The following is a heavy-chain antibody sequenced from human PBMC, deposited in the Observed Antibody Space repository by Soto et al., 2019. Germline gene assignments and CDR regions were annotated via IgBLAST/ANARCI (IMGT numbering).Heavy chain of an antibody. CDR1: RYTFTGYY. D-gene: IGHD3-9*01. CDR2: INPDGGST. J-gene: IGHJ5*02. CDR3: APSAGRNFGRIIAGTNCFGP. V-gene: IGHV1-46*03. Sequence: GASVKVSCKVPRYTFTGYYIHWVRQAPGQGLEWMGVINPDGGSTAYAQKFKGRVTLTRDTSASTVYMEVSSLTSDDTAMYYCAPSAGRNFGRIIAGTNCFGPWGQGTLVTVSS.